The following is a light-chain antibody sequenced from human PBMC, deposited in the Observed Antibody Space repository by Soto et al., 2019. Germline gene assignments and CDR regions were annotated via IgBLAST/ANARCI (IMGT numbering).Light chain of an antibody. V-gene: IGLV2-14*03. J-gene: IGLJ1*01. CDR3: SSYTSHYTRV. CDR1: SDDVGGYNY. CDR2: EVT. Sequence: QSALTQPRSVSGSPGQSVTISCTGTSDDVGGYNYVSWYQQHSGKAPKLIIYEVTNRPSGVSNRFSGSESGNTASLTISGLQADDEADYHCSSYTSHYTRVFGTGTKVTVL.